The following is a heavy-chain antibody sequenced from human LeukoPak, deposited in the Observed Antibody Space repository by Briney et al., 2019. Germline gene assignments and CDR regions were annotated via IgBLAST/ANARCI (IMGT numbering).Heavy chain of an antibody. CDR3: ARGINGATVWFDP. V-gene: IGHV3-21*01. CDR1: GFTFSSYS. J-gene: IGHJ5*02. Sequence: GGSLRLSCAASGFTFSSYSMNWVRQAPGKGLEGVSSISSSSSYIYYADSVKGRFTISRDNAKNSLYLQMNSLRAEDTAVYYCARGINGATVWFDPWGQGTLVTVSS. D-gene: IGHD4/OR15-4a*01. CDR2: ISSSSSYI.